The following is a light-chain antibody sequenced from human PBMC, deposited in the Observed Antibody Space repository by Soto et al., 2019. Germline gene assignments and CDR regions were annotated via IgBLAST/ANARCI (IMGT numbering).Light chain of an antibody. CDR1: RSLLYSSTNRNY. J-gene: IGKJ1*01. CDR2: WAS. Sequence: DTVMTQSPDSLAVSLGERVTINCKSSRSLLYSSTNRNYLAWFQQKPGQPPKLLTYWASTRESGVPDRFTGSGSGTDFTLTISSLLAEDVAVYYCQQYYSSPWTFGQGTKVEIK. V-gene: IGKV4-1*01. CDR3: QQYYSSPWT.